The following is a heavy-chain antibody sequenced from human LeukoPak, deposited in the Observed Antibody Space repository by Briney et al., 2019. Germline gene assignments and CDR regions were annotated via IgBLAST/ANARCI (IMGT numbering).Heavy chain of an antibody. CDR2: INHSGST. CDR3: ARAARQGFTMIVVPFFYFDL. D-gene: IGHD3-22*01. CDR1: GGSIRSGDYY. V-gene: IGHV4-31*03. Sequence: SETLSLTCTVSGGSIRSGDYYWSWIRQHPGKGLEWVGYINHSGSTYYNPSLGSRVTMSVDTPKNQFSLKLSSVTAADSAVYYCARAARQGFTMIVVPFFYFDLWGRGTLVTVSS. J-gene: IGHJ2*01.